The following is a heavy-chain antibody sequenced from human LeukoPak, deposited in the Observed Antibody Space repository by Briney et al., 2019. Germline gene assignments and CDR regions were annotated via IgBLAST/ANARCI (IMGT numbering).Heavy chain of an antibody. Sequence: KAGGSLTLSCAASGFTFSNAWMSWVRHAPGEGLEWVGRIKSKTDGGTTDYAAPVKGRFTISRDDSKNTLYLQMNSLKTEDTAVYYCTTDSYYYDSSGYYECTDYWGQGTLVTVSS. CDR2: IKSKTDGGTT. V-gene: IGHV3-15*01. CDR3: TTDSYYYDSSGYYECTDY. CDR1: GFTFSNAW. D-gene: IGHD3-22*01. J-gene: IGHJ4*02.